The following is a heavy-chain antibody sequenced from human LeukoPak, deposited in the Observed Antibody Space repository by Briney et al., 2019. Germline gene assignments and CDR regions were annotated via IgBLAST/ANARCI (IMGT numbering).Heavy chain of an antibody. D-gene: IGHD2-8*01. Sequence: GGSLRLSCRVSGFTFTHYWMHWVRQAPGKALVWVARINGDGGSTMHADSVKGRFTISRDNSKNTLYLQMNSLRDEDSAAYYCARVYLERLTAGYFDHWGQGTWVTVSP. J-gene: IGHJ4*02. CDR1: GFTFTHYW. V-gene: IGHV3-74*03. CDR2: INGDGGST. CDR3: ARVYLERLTAGYFDH.